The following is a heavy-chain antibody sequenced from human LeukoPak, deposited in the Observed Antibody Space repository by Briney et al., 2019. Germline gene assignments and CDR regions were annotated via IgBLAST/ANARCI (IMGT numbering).Heavy chain of an antibody. Sequence: PGGSLRLSCAASGLTFSSYAMHWVRQAPGKGLEWVAVISYDGSNKYYADSVKGRFTISRDNSKNTLYLQMNSLRAEDTAVYYCARDIMNRLVTWGQGTLVTVSS. V-gene: IGHV3-30*04. J-gene: IGHJ5*02. D-gene: IGHD3-16*01. CDR3: ARDIMNRLVT. CDR1: GLTFSSYA. CDR2: ISYDGSNK.